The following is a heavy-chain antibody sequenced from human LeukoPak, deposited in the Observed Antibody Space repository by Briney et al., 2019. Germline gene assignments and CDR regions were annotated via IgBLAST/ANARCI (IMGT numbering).Heavy chain of an antibody. CDR3: TRGSGIVVAGWDWFDP. CDR2: MNPNSGNT. Sequence: ASVKVSCKASGYSFTTYDINWVRQATGQGLEWMGWMNPNSGNTGYAQKFQGRVTITRNTSISTAYMELSSLRSEDTAVYYCTRGSGIVVAGWDWFDPWGQGTLVTVSS. CDR1: GYSFTTYD. J-gene: IGHJ5*02. V-gene: IGHV1-8*03. D-gene: IGHD6-19*01.